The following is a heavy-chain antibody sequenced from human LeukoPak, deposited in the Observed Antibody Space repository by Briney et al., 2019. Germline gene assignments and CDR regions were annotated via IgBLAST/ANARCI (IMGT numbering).Heavy chain of an antibody. CDR1: GFTFSTYS. Sequence: GGSLRLSCAASGFTFSTYSMNWVRQAPGKGLEWVSSISSSSSYIYYADSVKGRFTISRDNAKKSVYLQMNSLRAEDTAVYYCATSGYSYGNDAFDIWGQGTMVTVSS. V-gene: IGHV3-21*01. CDR2: ISSSSSYI. CDR3: ATSGYSYGNDAFDI. J-gene: IGHJ3*02. D-gene: IGHD5-18*01.